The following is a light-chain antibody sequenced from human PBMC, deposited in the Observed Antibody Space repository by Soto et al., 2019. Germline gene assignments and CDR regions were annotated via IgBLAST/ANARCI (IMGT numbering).Light chain of an antibody. CDR3: SAYAGRNIGI. Sequence: QSALTQPAYVSGSRGQSITISCTGTSSDVGAYNYVSWYQQPPGKAPKLIIYEVTNRPSGVSDRFSASKSGNTASLTISGLQAEDEADYYCSAYAGRNIGIFGTGTKGTV. J-gene: IGLJ1*01. CDR1: SSDVGAYNY. CDR2: EVT. V-gene: IGLV2-14*01.